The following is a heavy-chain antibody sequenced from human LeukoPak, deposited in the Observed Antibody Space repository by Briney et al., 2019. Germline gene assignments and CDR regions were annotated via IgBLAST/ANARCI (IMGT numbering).Heavy chain of an antibody. Sequence: PLASVKVSCKASGGTFSSYAISWVRQAPGQGLEWMGGIIPIFGTANYAQKFQGRVTITADESTSTAYMELSSLRSEDTAVYYCAREPGASGTQIAGYFQYWGQGTLVTVSS. CDR2: IIPIFGTA. V-gene: IGHV1-69*13. D-gene: IGHD3-10*01. CDR1: GGTFSSYA. CDR3: AREPGASGTQIAGYFQY. J-gene: IGHJ1*01.